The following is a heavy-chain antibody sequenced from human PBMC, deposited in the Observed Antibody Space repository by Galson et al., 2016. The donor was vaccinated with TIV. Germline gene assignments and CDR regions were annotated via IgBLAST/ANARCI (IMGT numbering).Heavy chain of an antibody. J-gene: IGHJ4*02. V-gene: IGHV4-59*01. CDR2: IYYNSGSI. Sequence: SETLSLTCPVSADSITSYYWSWLRQSPGKGLEWLGYIYYNSGSISYNPSLKSRVTISVDTSKNQFSLKLRSVTAADTAVYFCARHVLYSFDYWGQGALVTVSS. CDR1: ADSITSYY. D-gene: IGHD3-10*02. CDR3: ARHVLYSFDY.